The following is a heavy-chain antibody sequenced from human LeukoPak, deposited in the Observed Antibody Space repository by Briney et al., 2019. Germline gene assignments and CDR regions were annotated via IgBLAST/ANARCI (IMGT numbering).Heavy chain of an antibody. D-gene: IGHD2-15*01. Sequence: GSSVKVSCKASGGTFSSYTISWVRQAPGQGLEWMGRIIPILGIANYAQKFQGRVTITPDKSTRTAYMELSRLRSEDTAVYYCARDGSVVVAASWFDPWGQGTLVTVSS. J-gene: IGHJ5*02. CDR1: GGTFSSYT. V-gene: IGHV1-69*04. CDR3: ARDGSVVVAASWFDP. CDR2: IIPILGIA.